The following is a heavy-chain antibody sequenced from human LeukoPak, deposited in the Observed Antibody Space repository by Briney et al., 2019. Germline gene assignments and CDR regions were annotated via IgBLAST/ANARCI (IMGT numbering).Heavy chain of an antibody. CDR1: GGSISTYY. J-gene: IGHJ4*02. Sequence: SETLSLTCTVSGGSISTYYWTWIRQPPGKGLEWIGYIYYSGSTNYNPSLKSRVTLSVDTSKNQLSLKLSSVTAADTVVYYCARGYRQYYFDYWGQGTLVTVSS. D-gene: IGHD3-22*01. CDR2: IYYSGST. CDR3: ARGYRQYYFDY. V-gene: IGHV4-59*01.